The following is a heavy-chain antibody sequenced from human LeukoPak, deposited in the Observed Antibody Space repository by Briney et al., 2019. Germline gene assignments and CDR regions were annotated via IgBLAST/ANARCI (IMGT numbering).Heavy chain of an antibody. CDR1: GYSISSGYY. CDR3: ARVGYSGYDYVHAFDI. CDR2: IYHSGST. J-gene: IGHJ3*02. D-gene: IGHD5-12*01. V-gene: IGHV4-38-2*02. Sequence: SETLSLTCTVSGYSISSGYYWGWIRQPPGKGLEWIGSIYHSGSTYYNPSLKSRVTISVDTSKNQFSLILSSVTAADTAVYYCARVGYSGYDYVHAFDIWGQGTMVTVSS.